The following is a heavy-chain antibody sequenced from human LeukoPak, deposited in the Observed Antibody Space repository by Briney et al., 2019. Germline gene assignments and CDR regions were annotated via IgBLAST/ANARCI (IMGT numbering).Heavy chain of an antibody. V-gene: IGHV4-34*01. CDR3: ARGAGFLEWLSRRYYGMDV. Sequence: KPSETLSLTCAVYGGSFSGYYWSWIRQPPGKGLEWIGEINHSGSTNYNPSLKSRVTISVDTSKNQFSLKLSSVTAADTAVYYCARGAGFLEWLSRRYYGMDVWGQGTTVTVSS. CDR1: GGSFSGYY. D-gene: IGHD3-3*01. J-gene: IGHJ6*02. CDR2: INHSGST.